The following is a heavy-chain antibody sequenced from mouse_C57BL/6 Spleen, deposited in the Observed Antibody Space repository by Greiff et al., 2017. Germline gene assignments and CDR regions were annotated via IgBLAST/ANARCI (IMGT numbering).Heavy chain of an antibody. V-gene: IGHV1-39*01. J-gene: IGHJ1*03. CDR3: ARNYYGSKDWYFDV. CDR2: INPNYGTT. D-gene: IGHD1-1*01. Sequence: VQLKQSGPELVKPGASVKISCKASGYSFTDYNMNWVKQSNGKSLEWIGVINPNYGTTSYNQKFKGKATLTVDQSSSTAYMQLNSLTSEDSAVYYCARNYYGSKDWYFDVWGTGTTVTVSS. CDR1: GYSFTDYN.